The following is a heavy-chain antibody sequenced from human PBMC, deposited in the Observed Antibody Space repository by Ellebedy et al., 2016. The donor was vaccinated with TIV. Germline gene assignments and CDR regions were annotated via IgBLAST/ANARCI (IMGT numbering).Heavy chain of an antibody. J-gene: IGHJ4*02. Sequence: GESLKISCAASGFRFNSYAMHWVRQAPGKGLEWVAVISYNGDQKSYGDSVKGRFTISRDSSKSTLDLQMNSLSPEDTAVYYCARDVCTGLTCYLDHWGQGTLVTVSP. CDR2: ISYNGDQK. CDR3: ARDVCTGLTCYLDH. CDR1: GFRFNSYA. D-gene: IGHD2-8*02. V-gene: IGHV3-30-3*01.